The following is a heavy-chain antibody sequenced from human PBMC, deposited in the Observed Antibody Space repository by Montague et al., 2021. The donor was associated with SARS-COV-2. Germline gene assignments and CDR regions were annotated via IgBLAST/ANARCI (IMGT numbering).Heavy chain of an antibody. V-gene: IGHV3-30*04. CDR3: AITNCGRYSGAFDI. J-gene: IGHJ3*02. D-gene: IGHD1-26*01. CDR2: ISYDGSNK. Sequence: SLRLSCAASGFTFSSYAMHWVRQAPGKGLKWVAVISYDGSNKYYADSVKGRFTISRDNSKNTLYLQMNSLRAEDTAVYYCAITNCGRYSGAFDIWGQGTMVTVSS. CDR1: GFTFSSYA.